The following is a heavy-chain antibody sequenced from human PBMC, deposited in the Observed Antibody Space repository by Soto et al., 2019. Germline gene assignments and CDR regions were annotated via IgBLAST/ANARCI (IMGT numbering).Heavy chain of an antibody. CDR1: GYSFTSYW. V-gene: IGHV5-51*01. D-gene: IGHD3-10*01. J-gene: IGHJ6*02. CDR3: ARRVDVTMVRGVTNYYYAMDV. Sequence: LRESLKISCKGSGYSFTSYWIGWVRQMPGKGLEWMGIIFPRDSDTRYSPSFQGQVTISADKSISTAYLQWSSLKASDTAMYYCARRVDVTMVRGVTNYYYAMDVWGQGTTVTVSS. CDR2: IFPRDSDT.